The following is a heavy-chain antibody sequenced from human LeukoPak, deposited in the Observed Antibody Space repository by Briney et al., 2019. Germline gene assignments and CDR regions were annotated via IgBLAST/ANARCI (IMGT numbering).Heavy chain of an antibody. Sequence: SQTLSLTCTVSGGSISSGSYYWSWIRQPAGKGLEWIGRIYTSGSTNYNPSLKSRVTISVDTSKNQFSLKLSSVTAADTAVYYCAREYSGSLRAFDIWGQGTMVTVSS. CDR2: IYTSGST. J-gene: IGHJ3*02. D-gene: IGHD1-26*01. CDR1: GGSISSGSYY. V-gene: IGHV4-61*02. CDR3: AREYSGSLRAFDI.